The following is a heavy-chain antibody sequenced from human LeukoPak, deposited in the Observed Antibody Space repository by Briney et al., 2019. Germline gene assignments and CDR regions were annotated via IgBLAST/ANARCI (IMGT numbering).Heavy chain of an antibody. CDR1: GVSISSYY. Sequence: PSESLSLTCTVSGVSISSYYWSWLRQPPGKGLEYIGYTNYSGSTKYNPSLKSRVTISLDPSRNQFSRKLSSVTAADTAVYSCASGYCGGACPLGGVDMWGEGTMVTVSS. J-gene: IGHJ3*02. D-gene: IGHD2-21*02. V-gene: IGHV4-59*01. CDR3: ASGYCGGACPLGGVDM. CDR2: TNYSGST.